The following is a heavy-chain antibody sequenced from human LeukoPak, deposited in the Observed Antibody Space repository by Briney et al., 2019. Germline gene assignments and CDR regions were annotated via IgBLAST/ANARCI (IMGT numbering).Heavy chain of an antibody. CDR2: IYPGDSDT. V-gene: IGHV5-51*01. CDR1: GYRFPTSW. CDR3: ARVYEDCTSTTCYHGWFDP. Sequence: GASLKISCKGSGYRFPTSWMGRVRQMPGKGLEWMGIIYPGDSDTRYSPSFQGQVTISVDTSINTVYLQWSSLRASDTAMYYCARVYEDCTSTTCYHGWFDPWGQGTLVTVSS. D-gene: IGHD2/OR15-2a*01. J-gene: IGHJ5*02.